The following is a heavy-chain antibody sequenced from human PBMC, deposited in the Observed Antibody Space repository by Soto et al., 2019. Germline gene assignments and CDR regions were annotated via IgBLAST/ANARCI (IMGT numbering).Heavy chain of an antibody. V-gene: IGHV3-15*01. CDR3: ATGSQLWL. Sequence: EEKLVESGGGLVKPGGSLRLSCAASGFTFSDAWMSWVRQSPEKGLEWVGRIKSKADGGTTDYAAPVKGRFTISRDDSKNMVYLQMNSLKTEDTAMYYGATGSQLWLWGQGTLVTVSS. D-gene: IGHD5-18*01. CDR1: GFTFSDAW. J-gene: IGHJ4*02. CDR2: IKSKADGGTT.